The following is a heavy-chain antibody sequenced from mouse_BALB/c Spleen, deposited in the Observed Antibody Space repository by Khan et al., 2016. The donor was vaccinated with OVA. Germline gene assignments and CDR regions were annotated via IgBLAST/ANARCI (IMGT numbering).Heavy chain of an antibody. CDR1: GFTFSYYA. CDR3: ARREYDEAYFDY. Sequence: EVELVESGGGLVKPGGSLKLSCAASGFTFSYYAVSWVRQTPEKRLEWVATISSAGSYTYYPDSVKGRFIISRDNAKNSLYLQMYSLRSEDTAMYCCARREYDEAYFDYWGQGTTLTVSS. V-gene: IGHV5-9-3*01. CDR2: ISSAGSYT. J-gene: IGHJ2*01. D-gene: IGHD2-14*01.